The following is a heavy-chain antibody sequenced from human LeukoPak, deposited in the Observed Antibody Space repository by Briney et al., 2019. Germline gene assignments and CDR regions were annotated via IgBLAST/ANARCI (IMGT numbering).Heavy chain of an antibody. CDR1: GFTFSSHW. V-gene: IGHV3-74*01. CDR3: ARAVVVTASDY. D-gene: IGHD2-21*02. CDR2: INGDESFT. J-gene: IGHJ4*02. Sequence: GGSLRLSCAASGFTFSSHWIHWVRQAPGKGLVWVSRINGDESFTSYADSVRGRFTISRDNAKNTVYLQMNSRRAEDTAVYYCARAVVVTASDYWGQGTLVTVSS.